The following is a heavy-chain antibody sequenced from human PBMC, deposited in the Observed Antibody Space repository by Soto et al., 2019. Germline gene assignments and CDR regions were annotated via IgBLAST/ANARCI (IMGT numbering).Heavy chain of an antibody. CDR3: ARAGGVLWFGELGGDDY. Sequence: QVQLLESGPGLVKPSETLSLTCTVSDGSISSTSYYWGWIRQPPEKGLEWLGSIYYSGSTYDNPSLKSRLSISVDTSKNQFSLKLTSVTAADTAVYYCARAGGVLWFGELGGDDYWGQGTLVTVSS. J-gene: IGHJ4*02. V-gene: IGHV4-39*01. D-gene: IGHD3-10*01. CDR1: DGSISSTSYY. CDR2: IYYSGST.